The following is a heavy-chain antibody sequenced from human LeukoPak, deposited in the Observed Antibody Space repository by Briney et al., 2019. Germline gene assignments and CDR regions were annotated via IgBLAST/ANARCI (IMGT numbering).Heavy chain of an antibody. Sequence: GGSLRLSCAASGSTFSSHTMSWVRQAPGKGLERISYISNTGSVIYYADSVKGRFTISRDNSKNTLYLQMNSLRAEDTAVYYCASPGWLRLSGAFDIWGQGTMVTVSS. V-gene: IGHV3-48*01. CDR2: ISNTGSVI. D-gene: IGHD5-12*01. J-gene: IGHJ3*02. CDR1: GSTFSSHT. CDR3: ASPGWLRLSGAFDI.